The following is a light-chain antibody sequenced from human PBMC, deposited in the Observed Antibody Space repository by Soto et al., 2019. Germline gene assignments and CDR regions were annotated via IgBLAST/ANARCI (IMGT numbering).Light chain of an antibody. CDR2: WAS. J-gene: IGKJ2*01. Sequence: TLAPDSLAVSLGERATINCKSSQSVLYRSNNNNYLTWYQQKPGQPPKLLIYWASTRESGVPDRFSGSGSGTDFTLTISSLQADDVAVYYCQQYYDIPYTFGQGTKLEI. CDR3: QQYYDIPYT. V-gene: IGKV4-1*01. CDR1: QSVLYRSNNNNY.